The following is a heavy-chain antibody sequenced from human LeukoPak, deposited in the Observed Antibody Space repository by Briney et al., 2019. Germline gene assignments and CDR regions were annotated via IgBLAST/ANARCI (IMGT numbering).Heavy chain of an antibody. CDR3: AKGGTLDY. CDR2: IRYDGSNK. D-gene: IGHD3/OR15-3a*01. CDR1: GFTFSSYG. J-gene: IGHJ4*02. V-gene: IGHV3-30*02. Sequence: GRSLRLSCAASGFTFSSYGMHWVRQAPGKGLEWVAFIRYDGSNKYYADSVKGRFTISRDNSKNTLYLQMNSLRAEDTAVYYCAKGGTLDYWGQGTLVTVSS.